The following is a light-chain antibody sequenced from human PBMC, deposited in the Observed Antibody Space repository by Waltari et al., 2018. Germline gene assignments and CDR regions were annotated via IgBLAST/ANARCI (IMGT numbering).Light chain of an antibody. Sequence: EIVLTQSPGTLSLSLGEIATLSCRASQSVSRALTWYQQKPGQAPRLLIYGASTRATGIPDRFSGSGSGTDFSLTISRLEPDDFAVYYCQHYLRLPVTFGQGTTVEI. V-gene: IGKV3-20*01. CDR3: QHYLRLPVT. CDR2: GAS. CDR1: QSVSRA. J-gene: IGKJ1*01.